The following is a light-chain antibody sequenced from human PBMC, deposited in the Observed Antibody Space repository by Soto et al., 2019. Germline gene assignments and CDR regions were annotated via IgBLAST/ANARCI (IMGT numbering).Light chain of an antibody. Sequence: QSVLTQPASVSGSPGQSITISCSGTSSDVGGYNYVSGYQQHPGKAPKLMIYGVSNRPSGVSDRFSGAKSGNAASLTISGLQADDEADYYCSSYTSSTAYVFGTGTKVTVL. CDR3: SSYTSSTAYV. CDR2: GVS. CDR1: SSDVGGYNY. V-gene: IGLV2-14*01. J-gene: IGLJ1*01.